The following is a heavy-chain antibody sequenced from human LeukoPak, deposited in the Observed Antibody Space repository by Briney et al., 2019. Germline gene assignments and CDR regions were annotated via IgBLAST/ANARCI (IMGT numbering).Heavy chain of an antibody. D-gene: IGHD3-10*01. CDR3: ARELTMGFDY. CDR1: GGSISSGSYY. Sequence: SETLSLTCAVYGGSISSGSYYWSWIRQPAVKGLEWIGRIYTSGSTNYNPSLKSRVTISVDTSKNQFSLKLSSVTAADTAVYYCARELTMGFDYWGQGTLVTVSS. CDR2: IYTSGST. J-gene: IGHJ4*02. V-gene: IGHV4-61*02.